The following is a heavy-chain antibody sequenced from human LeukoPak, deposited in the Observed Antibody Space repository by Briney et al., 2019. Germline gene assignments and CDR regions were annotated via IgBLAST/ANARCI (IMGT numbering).Heavy chain of an antibody. J-gene: IGHJ4*02. V-gene: IGHV4-34*01. D-gene: IGHD1-14*01. Sequence: SETLSLTCAVSGGSFSGYFWSWIRQTPGKGLEWIGETDHSGTTNYNPYLKSRVIISPDTSKSQFSLKVNSVTAADTAVYYCARAYKASPLHNAIDSWGQGTLVTVSS. CDR1: GGSFSGYF. CDR3: ARAYKASPLHNAIDS. CDR2: TDHSGTT.